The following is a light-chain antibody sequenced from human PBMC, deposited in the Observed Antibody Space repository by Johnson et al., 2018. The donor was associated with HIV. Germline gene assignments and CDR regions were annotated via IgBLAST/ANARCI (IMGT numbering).Light chain of an antibody. Sequence: QSVLTQPPSVSAAPRQKVTISCSGSSSNIGKNYVSWYRHLPGTAPNLLIYDNDKRPSGIPDRFSASKSGSSATLGITGLQTVDEADYYCGKWDSSLRSCFFGTGTEVTVL. J-gene: IGLJ1*01. CDR1: SSNIGKNY. V-gene: IGLV1-51*01. CDR3: GKWDSSLRSCF. CDR2: DND.